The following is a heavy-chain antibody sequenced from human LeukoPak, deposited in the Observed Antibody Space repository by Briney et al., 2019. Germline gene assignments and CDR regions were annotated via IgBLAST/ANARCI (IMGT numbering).Heavy chain of an antibody. Sequence: SQTLSLTCTVSGGSVNSGCYYWAWIRQPAGKGLEWIGRMYTTGSTNYNPSLKSRVTISSDAAENQFSLKLSSVTAADTAMYYCARGVSDFWSPYYYMDVWGKGTTVTVSS. J-gene: IGHJ6*03. CDR3: ARGVSDFWSPYYYMDV. CDR1: GGSVNSGCYY. CDR2: MYTTGST. D-gene: IGHD3-3*01. V-gene: IGHV4-61*02.